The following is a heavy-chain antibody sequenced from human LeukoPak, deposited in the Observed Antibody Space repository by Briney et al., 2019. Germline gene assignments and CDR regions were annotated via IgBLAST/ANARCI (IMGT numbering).Heavy chain of an antibody. CDR2: IYYSGST. D-gene: IGHD6-19*01. Sequence: PSETLSLTCTDSGGSISSYYWSWIRQPPGKGLEWIGYIYYSGSTNYNPSLRSRVTISVDTSKNQFSLKLSSVTAADTAVYYCARDWSGIAVAGTVGRYFDLWGRGTLVTVSS. J-gene: IGHJ2*01. V-gene: IGHV4-59*01. CDR3: ARDWSGIAVAGTVGRYFDL. CDR1: GGSISSYY.